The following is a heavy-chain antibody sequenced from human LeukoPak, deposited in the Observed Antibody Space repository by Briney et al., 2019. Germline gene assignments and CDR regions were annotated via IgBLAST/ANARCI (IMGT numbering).Heavy chain of an antibody. CDR1: GFTFSDYT. V-gene: IGHV3-21*01. Sequence: GGSLRLSCAASGFTFSDYTMHWVRQAPGKGLEWVSSISSTSTYIYYADSVKGRFIISRDNAKNSLYLQMNSLRAEDTAVYYCARVWLGNAFDIWGQGTMVTVSS. CDR3: ARVWLGNAFDI. J-gene: IGHJ3*02. CDR2: ISSTSTYI. D-gene: IGHD5-18*01.